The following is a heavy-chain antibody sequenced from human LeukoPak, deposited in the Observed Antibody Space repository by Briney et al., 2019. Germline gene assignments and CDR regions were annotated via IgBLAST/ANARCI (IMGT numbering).Heavy chain of an antibody. V-gene: IGHV3-53*01. CDR3: ARSKDFRSLDP. CDR2: IYSGGST. J-gene: IGHJ5*02. D-gene: IGHD3-3*01. CDR1: GFTVSSNY. Sequence: GGSLRLSCAASGFTVSSNYMSWVRQAPGKGLEWVSVIYSGGSTYYADSVKGRFTISRDNSKNTLYLQMNSLRAEDTAVYYCARSKDFRSLDPWGQGTLVTVSS.